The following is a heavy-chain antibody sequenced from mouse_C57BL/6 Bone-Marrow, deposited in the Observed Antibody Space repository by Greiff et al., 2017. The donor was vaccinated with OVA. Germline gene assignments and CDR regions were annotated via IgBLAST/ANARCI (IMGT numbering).Heavy chain of an antibody. CDR1: GFSLTSYG. CDR3: ASMVTTRGYYAMDY. CDR2: IWSGGST. D-gene: IGHD2-2*01. V-gene: IGHV2-2*01. J-gene: IGHJ4*01. Sequence: QVQLQQSGPGLVQPSQSLSITCTVSGFSLTSYGVHWVRQSPGKGLEWLGVIWSGGSTDYNAAFISRLSISKDNSKSQVFFKMNSLQADDTAIYYCASMVTTRGYYAMDYWGQGTSVTVSS.